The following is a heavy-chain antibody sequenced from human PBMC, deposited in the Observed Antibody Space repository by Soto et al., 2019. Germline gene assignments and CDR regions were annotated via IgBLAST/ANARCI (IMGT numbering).Heavy chain of an antibody. J-gene: IGHJ5*02. D-gene: IGHD2-15*01. V-gene: IGHV4-61*01. Sequence: PSETLSLTCTVSGGSVSSGSYYWSWIRQPPWKGLEWIGYIYYSGSTNYNPSLKSRVTISVDTSKNQFSLKLSSVTAADTAVYYCAREGYCSGGSCYLNWFDPWGQGXLVTVSS. CDR2: IYYSGST. CDR1: GGSVSSGSYY. CDR3: AREGYCSGGSCYLNWFDP.